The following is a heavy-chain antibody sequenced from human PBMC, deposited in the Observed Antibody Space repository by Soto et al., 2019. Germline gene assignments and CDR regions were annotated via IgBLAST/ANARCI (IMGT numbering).Heavy chain of an antibody. CDR3: VRDLGRYFRSGYMDL. D-gene: IGHD3-9*01. J-gene: IGHJ6*03. CDR1: GFAFNTYS. Sequence: EVQLVESGGGLVKPGGSLRLSCTASGFAFNTYSRNWVRQAPGKGLEWVSSINEDSTYIYYADSLRGRITISRENAKDSLFLQMNRLRPDDTAVYYCVRDLGRYFRSGYMDLWGDGATVTVSS. V-gene: IGHV3-21*02. CDR2: INEDSTYI.